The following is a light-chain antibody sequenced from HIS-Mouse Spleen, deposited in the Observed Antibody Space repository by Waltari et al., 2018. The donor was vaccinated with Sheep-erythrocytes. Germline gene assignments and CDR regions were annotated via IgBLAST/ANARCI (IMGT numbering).Light chain of an antibody. CDR2: EVS. CDR1: SSDVGGYNY. CDR3: SSYAGSNNWV. V-gene: IGLV2-8*01. Sequence: QSALTQPPSASGSPGQSVTISCTGTSSDVGGYNYVSWYQQHPGNAPQLMIYEVSNRPSGVPDRFSGSKSGNTASLTVSGLQAEDEADYYCSSYAGSNNWVFGGGTKLTVL. J-gene: IGLJ3*02.